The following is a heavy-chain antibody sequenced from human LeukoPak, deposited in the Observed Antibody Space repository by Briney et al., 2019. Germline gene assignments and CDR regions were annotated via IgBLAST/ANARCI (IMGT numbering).Heavy chain of an antibody. Sequence: GGSLRLSCAASGFTFSSYAMSWVRQAPGKGLEWVSAISGSGGSTYYADSVKGRFTVSRDNSKNTLYLQMNSLRAEDTAVYYCARGGGYFDWSPYYFDYWGQGTLVTVSS. CDR1: GFTFSSYA. V-gene: IGHV3-23*01. D-gene: IGHD3-9*01. J-gene: IGHJ4*02. CDR3: ARGGGYFDWSPYYFDY. CDR2: ISGSGGST.